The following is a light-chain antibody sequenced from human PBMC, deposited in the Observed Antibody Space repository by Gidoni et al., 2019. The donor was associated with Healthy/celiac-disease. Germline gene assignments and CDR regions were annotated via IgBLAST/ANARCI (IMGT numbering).Light chain of an antibody. Sequence: DIQMTQSPSSLSASVGDRVTITCRASQSISSYLNWYQQKPGKAPKLLIYAASSLQSGVPSRFSGSGSGTDFTLTISSLQPEDFATYYCQQSYSTPRPWTFXQXTKVEIK. CDR2: AAS. CDR1: QSISSY. CDR3: QQSYSTPRPWT. V-gene: IGKV1-39*01. J-gene: IGKJ1*01.